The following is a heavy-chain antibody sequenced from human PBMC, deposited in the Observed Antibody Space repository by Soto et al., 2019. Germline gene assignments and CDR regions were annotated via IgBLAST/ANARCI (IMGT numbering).Heavy chain of an antibody. Sequence: GASLKTSCNGSGYSFTSYCIGWVHQIPRKGLEWRVGINRRDSDTRNSPSFQGEVTFTANKTTSTADLQGSSLKTSDNAMDYCATRGVMVRDHYFDSWGQGTLVTVSS. CDR2: INRRDSDT. CDR1: GYSFTSYC. CDR3: ATRGVMVRDHYFDS. J-gene: IGHJ4*02. D-gene: IGHD3-10*01. V-gene: IGHV5-51*07.